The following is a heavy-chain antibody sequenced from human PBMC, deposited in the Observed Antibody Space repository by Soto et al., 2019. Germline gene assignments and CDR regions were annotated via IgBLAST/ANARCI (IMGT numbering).Heavy chain of an antibody. CDR2: IYHSGST. V-gene: IGHV4-30-2*01. J-gene: IGHJ4*02. Sequence: PSETLSLTCAVSGGSISSGGYSWSWIRQPPGKGLEWIGYIYHSGSTYYNPSLKSRVTISVDRSKNQSSLKLSSVTAADTAVYYCARAGYSYGYYFDYWGQGTLVTVSS. D-gene: IGHD5-18*01. CDR3: ARAGYSYGYYFDY. CDR1: GGSISSGGYS.